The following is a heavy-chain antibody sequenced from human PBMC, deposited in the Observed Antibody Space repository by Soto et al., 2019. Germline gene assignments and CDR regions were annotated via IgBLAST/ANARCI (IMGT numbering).Heavy chain of an antibody. CDR2: IKQDGSEK. CDR1: GFTFSSYW. Sequence: EVQLVGSGGGLVQPGGSLRLSCAASGFTFSSYWMSWVRQAPGKGLEWVANIKQDGSEKYYVDSVKGRFTISRDNAKNSLYLQMNSLRAEDTAVYYCARGPSTAVAAPNPHAFDIWGQGTMVTVSS. V-gene: IGHV3-7*01. CDR3: ARGPSTAVAAPNPHAFDI. J-gene: IGHJ3*02. D-gene: IGHD6-19*01.